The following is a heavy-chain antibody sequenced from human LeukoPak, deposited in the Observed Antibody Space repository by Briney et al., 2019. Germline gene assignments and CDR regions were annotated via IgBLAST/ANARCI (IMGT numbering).Heavy chain of an antibody. Sequence: GGSLRLSCAASGFTVSSYYMSWVRQAPGKGLEWVSVIYSGGSTYYADSVKGRFTISRDNSKNTLYLQMNSLRAEDTAVYYCARDDHGDYRFDYWGQGTLVTVSS. V-gene: IGHV3-53*01. CDR2: IYSGGST. CDR1: GFTVSSYY. CDR3: ARDDHGDYRFDY. D-gene: IGHD4-17*01. J-gene: IGHJ4*02.